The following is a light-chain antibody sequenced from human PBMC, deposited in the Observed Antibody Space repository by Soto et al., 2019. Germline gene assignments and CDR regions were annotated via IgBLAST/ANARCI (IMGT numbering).Light chain of an antibody. CDR1: NIGSKS. J-gene: IGLJ2*01. CDR3: QVWDSSSETYVV. CDR2: DDS. V-gene: IGLV3-21*02. Sequence: SYELTQPPSVSVAPGQTARITCGGNNIGSKSVHWYQQKPGQAPVLVVYDDSGRPSGIPERFSGSNSGNTATLTIIRVEAGDEDDYYCQVWDSSSETYVVFGGGTKLTVL.